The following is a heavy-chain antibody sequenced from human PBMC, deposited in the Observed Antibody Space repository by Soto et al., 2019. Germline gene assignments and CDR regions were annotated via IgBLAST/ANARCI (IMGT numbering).Heavy chain of an antibody. V-gene: IGHV3-23*01. CDR2: ISGSGGST. CDR3: AKDRETTYYDFWSGSNYFDY. D-gene: IGHD3-3*01. J-gene: IGHJ4*02. CDR1: GFTFSSYA. Sequence: PGGSLRLSCAASGFTFSSYAMSWVRQAPGKGLEWVSAISGSGGSTYYADSVKGRFTISRDNSKNTLYLQMNSLRAEDTAVYYCAKDRETTYYDFWSGSNYFDYWGQGTLVTVSS.